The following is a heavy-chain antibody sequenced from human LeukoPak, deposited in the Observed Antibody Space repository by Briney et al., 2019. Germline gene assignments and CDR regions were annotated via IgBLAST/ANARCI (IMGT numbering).Heavy chain of an antibody. CDR3: ARVGGYSGFY. J-gene: IGHJ4*02. CDR2: IHDNGRT. V-gene: IGHV4-59*01. Sequence: PSETLSLTCTVSGGPISGYFWSWIRQPPGKGLEWIGYIHDNGRTTYNPSLRSRVTISVDTSKSQFSLKLNSLTTTDTAVYYCARVGGYSGFYWGQGTLVTVSS. CDR1: GGPISGYF. D-gene: IGHD5-12*01.